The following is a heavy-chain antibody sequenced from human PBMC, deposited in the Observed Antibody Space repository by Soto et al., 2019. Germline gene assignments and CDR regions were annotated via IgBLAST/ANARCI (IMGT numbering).Heavy chain of an antibody. Sequence: QVQLQQWGAGLLKPSETLSLTCAVYGGSFSGYYWSWIRQPPGKGREWIGEINHSGSTNYNPPLTRRVTIPVDTSKHKFPLTWSSVTDADTAVYYCARRAGYWSGGSCYAASRWFDPSGQGTLFTVSS. V-gene: IGHV4-34*01. D-gene: IGHD2-15*01. CDR1: GGSFSGYY. CDR2: INHSGST. CDR3: ARRAGYWSGGSCYAASRWFDP. J-gene: IGHJ5*02.